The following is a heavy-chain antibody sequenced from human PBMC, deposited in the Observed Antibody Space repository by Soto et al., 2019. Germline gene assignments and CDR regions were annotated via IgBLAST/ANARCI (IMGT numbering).Heavy chain of an antibody. D-gene: IGHD1-20*01. J-gene: IGHJ5*02. V-gene: IGHV4-34*01. CDR3: ARRYNWNKNWFDP. Sequence: QVQLQQWGAGLLKPSETLSLTCAVYGGSFSGYYWSWIRQPPGKGLEWIGEINHSGSTNYNPSLKSRVTMSVDTSKNQFSLKLSSVTAADTAVYYCARRYNWNKNWFDPWGQGTLVTVSS. CDR1: GGSFSGYY. CDR2: INHSGST.